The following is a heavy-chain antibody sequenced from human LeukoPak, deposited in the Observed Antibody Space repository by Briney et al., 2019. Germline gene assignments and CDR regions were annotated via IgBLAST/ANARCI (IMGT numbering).Heavy chain of an antibody. CDR3: AGVGGRGASAAGTIDY. CDR1: GFTFSSYS. D-gene: IGHD6-13*01. J-gene: IGHJ4*02. Sequence: GGSLRLSCAASGFTFSSYSMNWVRQAPGKGLEWVSSISSSSSYIYYADSVKGRFTISRDNAKNSLYLQMNSLRAEDTAVYYCAGVGGRGASAAGTIDYWGQGTLVTVSS. CDR2: ISSSSSYI. V-gene: IGHV3-21*01.